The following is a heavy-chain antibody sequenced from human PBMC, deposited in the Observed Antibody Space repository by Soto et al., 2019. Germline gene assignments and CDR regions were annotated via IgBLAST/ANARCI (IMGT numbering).Heavy chain of an antibody. CDR2: ISDNGAIT. CDR1: GFIFSNYG. V-gene: IGHV3-23*01. D-gene: IGHD1-26*01. J-gene: IGHJ4*02. Sequence: EVQLLESGGGLAQPGGSLRLSCAGSGFIFSNYGMSWVRQAPGKGLEWVSGISDNGAITNYADSVKGRFTMSKDTSKRMVYLQMDSLRADDTAVYFCAKGGRTWDGFDYWGQGTLVTVSS. CDR3: AKGGRTWDGFDY.